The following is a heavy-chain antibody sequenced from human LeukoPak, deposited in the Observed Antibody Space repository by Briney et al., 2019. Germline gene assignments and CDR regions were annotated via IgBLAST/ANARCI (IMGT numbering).Heavy chain of an antibody. CDR2: IDPSDSYT. Sequence: GESLRISCKGSGYSFTTYWISWVRQMPGKGLEWMGWIDPSDSYTKYSPSFQGHVTISADKSISTAYLQWSSLKASDTAMYYCARQSYDILTGHCIDAFDIWGQGTMVTVSS. V-gene: IGHV5-10-1*01. D-gene: IGHD3-9*01. J-gene: IGHJ3*02. CDR3: ARQSYDILTGHCIDAFDI. CDR1: GYSFTTYW.